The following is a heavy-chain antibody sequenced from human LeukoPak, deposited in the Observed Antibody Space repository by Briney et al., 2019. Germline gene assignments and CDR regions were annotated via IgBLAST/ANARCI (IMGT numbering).Heavy chain of an antibody. V-gene: IGHV4-34*01. CDR2: IDDSGTT. CDR3: ARETYGSGSPYFDY. J-gene: IGHJ4*02. CDR1: GGSSIGYS. Sequence: SGTLSLTCAVYGGSSIGYSWSWVRQPPGKGLEWIGEIDDSGTTNYRPSLKSRVTISVDTSKNQLSLKVTSVTASDTAVYYCARETYGSGSPYFDYWGQGTLVTVSS. D-gene: IGHD3-10*01.